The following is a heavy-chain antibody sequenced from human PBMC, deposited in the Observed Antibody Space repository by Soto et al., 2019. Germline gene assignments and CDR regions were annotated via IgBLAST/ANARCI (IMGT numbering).Heavy chain of an antibody. J-gene: IGHJ3*02. D-gene: IGHD4-17*01. CDR3: ARGRGGSYGGNSAHFDI. CDR2: IWYDGSKK. Sequence: QVQLVESGGGVVQPGTSLRLSCEASGFTVSGFGMHWVRQAPGKGLEWVAVIWYDGSKKYYADCVKGRFTISRDNSKNALYLQMNSLRADDTAVYYCARGRGGSYGGNSAHFDIWGQGTLVTVSS. CDR1: GFTVSGFG. V-gene: IGHV3-33*01.